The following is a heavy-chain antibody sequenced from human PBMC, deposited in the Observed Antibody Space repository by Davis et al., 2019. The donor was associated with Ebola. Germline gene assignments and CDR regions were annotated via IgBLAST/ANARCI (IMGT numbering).Heavy chain of an antibody. CDR3: AKDLFCSGGNCFPMAFDI. CDR1: GFTFSSYW. Sequence: GESLKISCAASGFTFSSYWMSWVRQAPGKGLEWVANIKQDGSGKYYVDSVKGRFTISRDNAKNSLYLQMNSLRAEDTAVYFCAKDLFCSGGNCFPMAFDIWGQGTMVTVSS. D-gene: IGHD2-15*01. CDR2: IKQDGSGK. V-gene: IGHV3-7*03. J-gene: IGHJ3*02.